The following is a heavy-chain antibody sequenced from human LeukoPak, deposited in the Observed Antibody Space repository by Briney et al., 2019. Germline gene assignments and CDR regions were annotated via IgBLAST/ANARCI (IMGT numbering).Heavy chain of an antibody. V-gene: IGHV4-39*01. D-gene: IGHD3-9*01. J-gene: IGHJ4*02. CDR3: AMNSGDYDILTGYYSFHGDY. CDR2: IYYSGST. CDR1: GGSISSSSYY. Sequence: PSETLSLTCTVSGGSISSSSYYWGWIRQPPGKGLEWIGSIYYSGSTYYNPSLKSRVTISVDTSKNQFSLKLSSVTAADTAVYYCAMNSGDYDILTGYYSFHGDYWGQGTLVTVSS.